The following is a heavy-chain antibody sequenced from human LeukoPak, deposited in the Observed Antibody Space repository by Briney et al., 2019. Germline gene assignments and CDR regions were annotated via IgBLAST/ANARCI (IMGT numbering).Heavy chain of an antibody. J-gene: IGHJ4*02. CDR1: GFTFSSYA. Sequence: GRSLRLSCAASGFTFSSYAMHWVRQAPGKGLEWVAVISYDGSNKYYADSVKGRFTISRDNSKNTLYLQMNNLRAEDTAVYYCAKEFTVTTGDYWGQGTLVTVSS. CDR2: ISYDGSNK. V-gene: IGHV3-30*04. D-gene: IGHD4-17*01. CDR3: AKEFTVTTGDY.